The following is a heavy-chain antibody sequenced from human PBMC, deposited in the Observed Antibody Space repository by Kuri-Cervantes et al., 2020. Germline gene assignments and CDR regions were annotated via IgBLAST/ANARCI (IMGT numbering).Heavy chain of an antibody. D-gene: IGHD6-13*01. Sequence: SVKVSCKASGYTFTSYGISWVRQAPGQGLEWMGGIIPIFGTANYAQKFQGRVTITADESTSTAYKELSSLRSEDTAVYYCATSLAAADVSWFDPWGQGTLVTVSS. V-gene: IGHV1-69*13. CDR3: ATSLAAADVSWFDP. J-gene: IGHJ5*02. CDR2: IIPIFGTA. CDR1: GYTFTSYG.